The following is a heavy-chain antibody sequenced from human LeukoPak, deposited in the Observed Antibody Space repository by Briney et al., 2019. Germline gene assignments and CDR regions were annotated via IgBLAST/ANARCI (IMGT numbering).Heavy chain of an antibody. CDR3: AKGPWSGYGAFDI. J-gene: IGHJ3*02. Sequence: GGPLRLSCAASGFTFSSYAMSWVRQAPGKGLEWVSAISGSGGSTYYADSVKGRFTISRDNSKNTLYLQMNSLRAEDTAVYYCAKGPWSGYGAFDIWGQGTMVTVSS. D-gene: IGHD3-3*01. V-gene: IGHV3-23*01. CDR2: ISGSGGST. CDR1: GFTFSSYA.